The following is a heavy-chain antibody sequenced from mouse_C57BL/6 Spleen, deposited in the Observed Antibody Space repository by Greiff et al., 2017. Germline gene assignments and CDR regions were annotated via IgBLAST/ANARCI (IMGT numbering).Heavy chain of an antibody. V-gene: IGHV5-4*01. J-gene: IGHJ1*03. CDR3: ARDRGYYGSSHWYFDV. CDR1: GFTFSSYA. Sequence: EVKVVESGGGLVKPGGSLKLSCAASGFTFSSYAMSWVRQTPEKRLEWVATISDGGSYTYYPDNVKGRFTISRDNAKNNLYLQMSHLKSEDTAMYYCARDRGYYGSSHWYFDVWGTGTTVTVSS. CDR2: ISDGGSYT. D-gene: IGHD1-1*01.